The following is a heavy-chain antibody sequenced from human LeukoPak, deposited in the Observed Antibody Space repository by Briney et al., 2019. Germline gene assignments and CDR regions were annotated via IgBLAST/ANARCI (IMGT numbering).Heavy chain of an antibody. CDR2: ISWNSGSI. CDR1: GFTFDDYA. Sequence: PGRSLRLSCAAPGFTFDDYAMHWVRQAPGKGLEWVSGISWNSGSIGYVDSVKGRFTISRDNAKNSLYLQMNSLRAEDTALYYCAKALYSSGWPFDYWSQGTLVTVSS. D-gene: IGHD6-19*01. CDR3: AKALYSSGWPFDY. V-gene: IGHV3-9*01. J-gene: IGHJ4*02.